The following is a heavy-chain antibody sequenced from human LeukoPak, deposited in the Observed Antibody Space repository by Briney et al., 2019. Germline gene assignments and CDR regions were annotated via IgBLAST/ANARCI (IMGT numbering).Heavy chain of an antibody. CDR3: ARGGYDSTGYSVYYFDC. J-gene: IGHJ4*02. D-gene: IGHD3-22*01. CDR1: GGSISSGGYY. Sequence: SQTLSLTCTVSGGSISSGGYYWSWIRPHPGKGLEWIVYIYYSGTTYYNPSLKSRLTISVDTSKNQFSLKLSSVTAADTAVYYCARGGYDSTGYSVYYFDCWGQGTLVTVSS. CDR2: IYYSGTT. V-gene: IGHV4-31*03.